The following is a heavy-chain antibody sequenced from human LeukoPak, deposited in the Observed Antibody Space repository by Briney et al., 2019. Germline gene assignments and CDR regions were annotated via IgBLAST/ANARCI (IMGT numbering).Heavy chain of an antibody. CDR3: AKNLGYCSSTSCSAYFDY. CDR2: ISGSGGST. Sequence: ETLSLTCTVSGGSISSYYWSWVRQTPGKGLEWVSGISGSGGSTYYADSVKGRLTISRDNSKNTLYLQMNSLRAEDTAVYYCAKNLGYCSSTSCSAYFDYWGQGTLVTVSS. J-gene: IGHJ4*02. CDR1: GGSISSYY. D-gene: IGHD2-2*01. V-gene: IGHV3-23*01.